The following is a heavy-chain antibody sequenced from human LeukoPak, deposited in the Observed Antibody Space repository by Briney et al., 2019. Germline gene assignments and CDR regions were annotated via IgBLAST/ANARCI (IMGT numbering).Heavy chain of an antibody. CDR3: ARATTLYDFWSGYSRNNYYYGMDV. Sequence: ASVKVSCKASGYTFTSYDINWVRQATGQGLEWMGWMNPNSGNTGYAQKFQGRVTMTRNISISTAYMELSSLRSEDTAVYYCARATTLYDFWSGYSRNNYYYGMDVWGQGTTVTVSS. V-gene: IGHV1-8*01. D-gene: IGHD3-3*01. CDR2: MNPNSGNT. CDR1: GYTFTSYD. J-gene: IGHJ6*02.